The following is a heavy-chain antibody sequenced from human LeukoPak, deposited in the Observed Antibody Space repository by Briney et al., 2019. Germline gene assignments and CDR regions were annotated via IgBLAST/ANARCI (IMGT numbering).Heavy chain of an antibody. V-gene: IGHV3-9*01. Sequence: PGGSLRLSCAASGFTFDDYAMHWVRQAPGKGLEWVSGISWNSGSIGYADSVKGRFTISRDNAKNSLYLQMNSLRAEDTALYYCAKGSVSYYYYYMDVWGKGTTVTISS. J-gene: IGHJ6*03. CDR3: AKGSVSYYYYYMDV. CDR2: ISWNSGSI. D-gene: IGHD3-22*01. CDR1: GFTFDDYA.